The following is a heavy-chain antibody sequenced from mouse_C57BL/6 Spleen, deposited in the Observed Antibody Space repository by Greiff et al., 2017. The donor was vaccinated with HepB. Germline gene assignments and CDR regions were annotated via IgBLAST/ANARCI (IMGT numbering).Heavy chain of an antibody. V-gene: IGHV1-47*01. CDR3: ARRGSYYSNLYYFDY. D-gene: IGHD2-5*01. CDR1: GYTFTTYP. Sequence: QVQLKESGAELVKPGASVKMSCKASGYTFTTYPIEWMKQNHGKSLEWIGNFHPYNDDTKYNEKFKGKATLTVEKSSSTVYLELSRLTSDDSAVYYCARRGSYYSNLYYFDYWGQGTTLTVSS. J-gene: IGHJ2*01. CDR2: FHPYNDDT.